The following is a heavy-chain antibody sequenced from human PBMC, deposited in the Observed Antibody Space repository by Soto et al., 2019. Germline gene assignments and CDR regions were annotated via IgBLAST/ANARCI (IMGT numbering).Heavy chain of an antibody. J-gene: IGHJ5*02. D-gene: IGHD6-19*01. Sequence: LSLTCFVAGYSISAGGYYWRWIRHHPGKGLEWIGSFYSSGSIIYNPSLRSRVSISGDTSSNQFSMSLTSVTAADTARYYCARMYSSGSGWFHPWGQGTLVTVSS. CDR3: ARMYSSGSGWFHP. V-gene: IGHV4-31*03. CDR1: GYSISAGGYY. CDR2: FYSSGSI.